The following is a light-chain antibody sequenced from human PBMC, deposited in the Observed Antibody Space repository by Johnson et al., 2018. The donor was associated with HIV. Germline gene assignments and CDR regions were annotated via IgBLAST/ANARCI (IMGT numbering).Light chain of an antibody. V-gene: IGLV1-51*01. Sequence: QSVLTQPPSVSAAPGQKVTISCSGSSSNIGNNYVSWYQQLPGTAPKLLIYDNNKRPSGIPDRFSGSKSGTSATLGITGLQTGDEADYYCGTWDSSLGKVFGTGTKGTGL. CDR3: GTWDSSLGKV. J-gene: IGLJ1*01. CDR1: SSNIGNNY. CDR2: DNN.